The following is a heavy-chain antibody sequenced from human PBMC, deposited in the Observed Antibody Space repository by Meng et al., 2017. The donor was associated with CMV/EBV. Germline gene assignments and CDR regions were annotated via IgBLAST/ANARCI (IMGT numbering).Heavy chain of an antibody. Sequence: ASVKVSCKASCYTFTSYGISWVRQAPGQGLEWMGWISAYNGNTNYAQKLQGRVTMTTDTSTSTAYMELRSLRSDDTAVYYCARHYSNLKGGWFDPWGQGTLVTVSS. CDR3: ARHYSNLKGGWFDP. J-gene: IGHJ5*02. CDR1: CYTFTSYG. CDR2: ISAYNGNT. V-gene: IGHV1-18*01. D-gene: IGHD4-11*01.